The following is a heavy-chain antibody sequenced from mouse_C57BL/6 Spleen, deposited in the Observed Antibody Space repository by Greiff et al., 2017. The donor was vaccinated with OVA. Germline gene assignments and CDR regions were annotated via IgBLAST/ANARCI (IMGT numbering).Heavy chain of an antibody. CDR1: GYTFTSYW. Sequence: QVHVKQPGAELVRPGTSVKLSCKASGYTFTSYWMHWVKQRPGQGLEWIGVIDPSDSYTNYNQKFKGKATLTVDTSSSTAYMQLSSLTSEDSAVYYCARDGYYDYWGQGTTLTVSS. CDR2: IDPSDSYT. CDR3: ARDGYYDY. D-gene: IGHD2-3*01. J-gene: IGHJ2*01. V-gene: IGHV1-59*01.